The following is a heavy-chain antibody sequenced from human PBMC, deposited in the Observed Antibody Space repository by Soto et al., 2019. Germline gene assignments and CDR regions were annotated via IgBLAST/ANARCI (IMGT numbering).Heavy chain of an antibody. CDR1: GFTFSSYA. CDR2: ISYDGSNK. J-gene: IGHJ3*02. CDR3: GRASFPASRWVPAIWDDAFDI. V-gene: IGHV3-30-3*01. D-gene: IGHD2-21*02. Sequence: QVQLVESGGGVVQPGRSLRLSCAASGFTFSSYAMHWVRQAPGKGLEWVAGISYDGSNKYYADYVKGRFTISRDNSKNALYLQMNSLRAGDTAVYYCGRASFPASRWVPAIWDDAFDIWGQGTMVTVSS.